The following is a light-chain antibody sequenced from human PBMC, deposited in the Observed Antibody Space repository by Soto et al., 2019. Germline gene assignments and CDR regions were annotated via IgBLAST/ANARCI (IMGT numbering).Light chain of an antibody. CDR3: QQFSSYTLT. CDR2: DAS. CDR1: QTVRNNY. Sequence: EFVFTQSPGTRSLSPGERATLSCRASQTVRNNYLAWYQQKPGQAPRLLIYDASSRATGIPDLFSGGGAGTDFTRTISRLEPEDFAVDYCQQFSSYTLTFGGGTKVDIK. V-gene: IGKV3-20*01. J-gene: IGKJ4*01.